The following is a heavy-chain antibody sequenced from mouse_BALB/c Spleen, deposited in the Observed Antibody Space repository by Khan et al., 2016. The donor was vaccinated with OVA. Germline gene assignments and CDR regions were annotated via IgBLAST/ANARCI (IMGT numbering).Heavy chain of an antibody. J-gene: IGHJ2*01. CDR1: GFTFTDYY. Sequence: EVELVESGGGLVQPGGSLGLSCAPSGFTFTDYYMSWVRQPPGKALEWLGFIRNKVNGYTTEYSASVKGRFTISRDNSQSILYLQMNTLRAEDSATYYCVRNIRDYGFDYWGQGTTLTVSS. CDR2: IRNKVNGYTT. CDR3: VRNIRDYGFDY. V-gene: IGHV7-3*02. D-gene: IGHD2-4*01.